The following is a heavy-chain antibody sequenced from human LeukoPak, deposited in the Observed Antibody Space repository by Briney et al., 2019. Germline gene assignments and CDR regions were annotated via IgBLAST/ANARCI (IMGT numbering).Heavy chain of an antibody. CDR3: ARRGTCGGDCRHFDH. D-gene: IGHD2-21*01. CDR2: INHSGST. CDR1: GGSFSGYY. J-gene: IGHJ4*02. Sequence: SETLSLTCAVYGGSFSGYYWSWIRQPPGKGLEWIGEINHSGSTNYNPSLKSRVTISVDTSKNQFSLKLSSVTAADTAVYYCARRGTCGGDCRHFDHWGQGTLVTVSS. V-gene: IGHV4-34*01.